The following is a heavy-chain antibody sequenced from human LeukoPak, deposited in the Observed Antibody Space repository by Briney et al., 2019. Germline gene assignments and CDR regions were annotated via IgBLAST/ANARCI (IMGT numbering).Heavy chain of an antibody. CDR2: ISGSGVST. J-gene: IGHJ4*02. CDR3: AKESGSSRLYPLDY. Sequence: PGGSLRLSCAASGFTFSSYAMSWVRQAPGKGLEWVSAISGSGVSTYYADSVKGRFTISRDNSKNTLYLQMDSLRAEDTAVYYCAKESGSSRLYPLDYWGQGTLVTVSS. D-gene: IGHD1-26*01. CDR1: GFTFSSYA. V-gene: IGHV3-23*01.